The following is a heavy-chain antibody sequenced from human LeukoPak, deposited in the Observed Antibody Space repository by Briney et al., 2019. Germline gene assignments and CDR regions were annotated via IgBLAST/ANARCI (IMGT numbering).Heavy chain of an antibody. CDR1: GGTFSNYD. D-gene: IGHD5-18*01. CDR2: ITPIFGTA. V-gene: IGHV1-69*06. J-gene: IGHJ4*02. CDR3: ARASSDDTAMATPFAY. Sequence: SVKVSCKASGGTFSNYDINWVRQAPGQGLEWMGGITPIFGTANYLQKFQGRVTITADKSTSTAYMELSRLRSEDTAIYYCARASSDDTAMATPFAYWGQGTLVTVSS.